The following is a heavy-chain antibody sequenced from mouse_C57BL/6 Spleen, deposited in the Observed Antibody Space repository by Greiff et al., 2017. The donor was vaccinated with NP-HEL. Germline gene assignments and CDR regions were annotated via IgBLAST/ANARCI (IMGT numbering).Heavy chain of an antibody. CDR2: ISDGGSYT. V-gene: IGHV5-4*01. Sequence: EVQLVESGGGLVKPGGSLKLSCAASGFTFSSYAMSWVRQTPEKRLEWVATISDGGSYTYYPDNVKGRFTISRDNAKNNLYLQMSHLKSEDTAVYYCARDEGNRAWFAYWGQGTLVTVSA. CDR3: ARDEGNRAWFAY. CDR1: GFTFSSYA. J-gene: IGHJ3*01.